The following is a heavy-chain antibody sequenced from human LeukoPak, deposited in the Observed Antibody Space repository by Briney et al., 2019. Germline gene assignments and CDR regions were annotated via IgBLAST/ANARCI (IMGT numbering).Heavy chain of an antibody. CDR2: MDSSGST. J-gene: IGHJ5*02. V-gene: IGHV4-59*11. CDR1: GGSISSPY. Sequence: SETLSLTCTVAGGSISSPYWNWIRQPPGKGLEWIGNMDSSGSTKYNPSLRSRVTMSIDTSKNLFSLKLRPVTAADTATYYCTRGYYEPFDRWGQGTLVTVSS. D-gene: IGHD3-22*01. CDR3: TRGYYEPFDR.